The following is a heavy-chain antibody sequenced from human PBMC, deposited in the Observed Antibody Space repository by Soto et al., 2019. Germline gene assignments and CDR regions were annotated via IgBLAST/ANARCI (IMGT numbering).Heavy chain of an antibody. CDR2: IIPIFGTA. D-gene: IGHD2-15*01. V-gene: IGHV1-69*13. CDR3: AGDRHYCSGGSCAGY. CDR1: GGTFSSYA. Sequence: SVKVSCKASGGTFSSYAISWVRQAPGQGLEWMGGIIPIFGTANYAQKFQGRVTITADESTSTAYMELSSLRSEDTAVYYCAGDRHYCSGGSCAGYWGQGTLVTVSS. J-gene: IGHJ4*02.